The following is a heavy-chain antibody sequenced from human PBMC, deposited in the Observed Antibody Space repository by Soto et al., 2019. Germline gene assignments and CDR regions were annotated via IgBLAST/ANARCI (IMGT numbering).Heavy chain of an antibody. J-gene: IGHJ6*02. CDR3: AKNKVDTAMVSRYGMDA. CDR2: ISTSDSAI. Sequence: PGGSLRLSCAASGFTFSDYYMSWIRQAPGKGLEWVAYISTSDSAIYYTDSVKGRFTISRDNPKNSMYLQMNSLRAEDTAVYYCAKNKVDTAMVSRYGMDAWGQGTTVTVS. V-gene: IGHV3-11*01. D-gene: IGHD5-18*01. CDR1: GFTFSDYY.